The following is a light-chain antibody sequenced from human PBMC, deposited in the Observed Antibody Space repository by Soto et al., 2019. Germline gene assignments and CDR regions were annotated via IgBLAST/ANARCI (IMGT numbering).Light chain of an antibody. CDR1: QSVNSN. CDR3: QQYNDWPLT. J-gene: IGKJ4*01. V-gene: IGKV3-15*01. CDR2: GAS. Sequence: EKVMTQSPAALFLSPGEKATLSCRASQSVNSNLAWYQQKAGQAPRLLLYGASTRATGIPARFSGSASGTEFTLTISSLQSEDSAVYYCQQYNDWPLTFGGGTKV.